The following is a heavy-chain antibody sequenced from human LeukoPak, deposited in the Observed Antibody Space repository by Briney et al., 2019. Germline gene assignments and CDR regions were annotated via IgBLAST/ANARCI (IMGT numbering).Heavy chain of an antibody. J-gene: IGHJ3*02. CDR3: ARAIGGDAFDI. V-gene: IGHV3-23*01. CDR2: ISGSGGST. CDR1: GFTFSSYA. D-gene: IGHD3-16*01. Sequence: PGGSLRLSCAASGFTFSSYAMSWVRQAPGKGLEWVSAISGSGGSTYYADSVKGRFTISRDNAKNSLDLQMNSLRVEDTAMYYCARAIGGDAFDIWGQGTMVTVSS.